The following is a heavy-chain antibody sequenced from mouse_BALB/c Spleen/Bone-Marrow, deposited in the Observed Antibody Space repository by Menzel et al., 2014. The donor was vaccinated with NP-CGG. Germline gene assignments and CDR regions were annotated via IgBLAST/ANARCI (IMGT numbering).Heavy chain of an antibody. Sequence: VQLHQSGAPLVKPSASVKQSCKPSRYNFASSWMHWVKQTPEQGPEWNGEIDPSNSYTNYKQKCKGKTTVTKYTSSSTADMQSIRLAADDVAVCDSASGYAGATDYWGQGTTVTVSS. J-gene: IGHJ2*01. CDR3: ASGYAGATDY. CDR1: RYNFASSW. D-gene: IGHD1-2*01. CDR2: IDPSNSYT. V-gene: IGHV1-69*02.